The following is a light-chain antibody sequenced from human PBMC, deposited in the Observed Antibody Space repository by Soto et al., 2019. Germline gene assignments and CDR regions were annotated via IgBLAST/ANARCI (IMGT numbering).Light chain of an antibody. CDR1: QSISSW. CDR3: QLYNSYSRM. J-gene: IGKJ1*01. V-gene: IGKV1-5*03. CDR2: KAS. Sequence: DIQMTQSPSTLSASVGDRVTITCRASQSISSWLAWYQQKPGKAPKLLIYKASSLESGVQTRFSGSGSGTEITLTISSLRADDFAHCRCQLYNSYSRMFRQGNKVEIQ.